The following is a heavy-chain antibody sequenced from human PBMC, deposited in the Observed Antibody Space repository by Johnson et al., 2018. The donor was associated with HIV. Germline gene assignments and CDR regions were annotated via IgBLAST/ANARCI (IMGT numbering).Heavy chain of an antibody. CDR3: AKGQVARGAFDI. D-gene: IGHD2-15*01. CDR1: SNY. J-gene: IGHJ3*02. CDR2: IYSGGST. V-gene: IGHV3-53*01. Sequence: VQLVESGGGLVQPGGSLRLSCVGSSNYKSWVRQAPGKGLEWVSVIYSGGSTYYADSVKGRFTISRDNANNSLYLQMNSLRAEDTAVYYCAKGQVARGAFDIWGQGTMVTVSS.